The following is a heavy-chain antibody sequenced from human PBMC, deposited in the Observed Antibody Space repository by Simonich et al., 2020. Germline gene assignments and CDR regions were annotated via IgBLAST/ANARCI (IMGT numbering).Heavy chain of an antibody. D-gene: IGHD7-27*01. Sequence: EVQLVESGGGLVQPGGSLRLSCSASGFTFSSYWMHWVLQAPGKGLVCVSRINSDGSSTSDADSVKGRFTISRDNAKNTLYLQMNSLRAEDTAVYYCARETGDLWYFDLWGRGTLVTVSS. CDR1: GFTFSSYW. V-gene: IGHV3-74*01. CDR2: INSDGSST. J-gene: IGHJ2*01. CDR3: ARETGDLWYFDL.